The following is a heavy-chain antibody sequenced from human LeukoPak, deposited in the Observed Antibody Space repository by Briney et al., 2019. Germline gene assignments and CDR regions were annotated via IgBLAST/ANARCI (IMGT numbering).Heavy chain of an antibody. Sequence: KTSETLSLTCAVSGGSFSGFFWSWIRQPPGKGLEWIGEINDSGSTNYNPSLKSRVTISVDTSKNQFSLKLSSVTAAETAVYFCARGVNNWNIDVFDIWGQGTMVTVSS. CDR1: GGSFSGFF. CDR2: INDSGST. V-gene: IGHV4-34*01. CDR3: ARGVNNWNIDVFDI. J-gene: IGHJ3*02. D-gene: IGHD1/OR15-1a*01.